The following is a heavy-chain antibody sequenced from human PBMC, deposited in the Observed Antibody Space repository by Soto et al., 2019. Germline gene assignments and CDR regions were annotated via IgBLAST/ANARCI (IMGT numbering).Heavy chain of an antibody. Sequence: QVQLVESGGGVVQPGRSLRLSCAASGFTFSSYGMHWVRQAPGKGLEWVAVISYDGSNKYYADSVKGRFTVSRDNSKNTLDLQMNCLRAEDTAVYYCAKSPGGYYSFDIWGQGTMVTDSS. D-gene: IGHD3-3*01. CDR1: GFTFSSYG. CDR3: AKSPGGYYSFDI. CDR2: ISYDGSNK. V-gene: IGHV3-30*18. J-gene: IGHJ3*02.